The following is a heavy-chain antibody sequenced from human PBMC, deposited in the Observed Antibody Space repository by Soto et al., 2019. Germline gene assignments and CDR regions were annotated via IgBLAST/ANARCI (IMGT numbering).Heavy chain of an antibody. J-gene: IGHJ4*02. D-gene: IGHD2-15*01. CDR2: INAGNGNT. Sequence: QVQLVQSGAEVKKPGASVKVSCKASGYTFTSYAMHWVRQAPGQRLEGMGWINAGNGNTKYSQTFQGRVTITRDTSASTAYMELSSLRSEDTAVYYCARGPGGPDGPGDYWGQGTLVTVSS. CDR1: GYTFTSYA. V-gene: IGHV1-3*01. CDR3: ARGPGGPDGPGDY.